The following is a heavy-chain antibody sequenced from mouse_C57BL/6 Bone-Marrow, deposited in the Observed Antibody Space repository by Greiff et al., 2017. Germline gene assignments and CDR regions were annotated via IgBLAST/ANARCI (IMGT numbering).Heavy chain of an antibody. Sequence: QVQLQQPGAELVMPGASVKLSCKASGYTFTSYWMHWVKQRPGQGLEWIGEIDPSDSYTNYNQKFKGKSTLTVDKSSSTAYMQLSSLTSADSAVYYCARWRATVVAGDYFDYWGQGTTLTVSS. J-gene: IGHJ2*01. CDR1: GYTFTSYW. D-gene: IGHD1-1*01. V-gene: IGHV1-69*01. CDR2: IDPSDSYT. CDR3: ARWRATVVAGDYFDY.